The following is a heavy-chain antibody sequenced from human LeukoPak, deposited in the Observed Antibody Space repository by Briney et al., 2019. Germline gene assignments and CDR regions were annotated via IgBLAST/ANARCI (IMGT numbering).Heavy chain of an antibody. CDR3: AKTFGWPFYFDY. CDR2: ISGGGATT. J-gene: IGHJ4*02. D-gene: IGHD2/OR15-2a*01. Sequence: QPGGSLRLSCAASGFPFSSYGMGWVRQAPGKGLEWVSGISGGGATTYYADSAKGRFTISRDNSKNTLHLDMSSLRAEDTAEYYCAKTFGWPFYFDYWGQGTLVTVSS. CDR1: GFPFSSYG. V-gene: IGHV3-23*01.